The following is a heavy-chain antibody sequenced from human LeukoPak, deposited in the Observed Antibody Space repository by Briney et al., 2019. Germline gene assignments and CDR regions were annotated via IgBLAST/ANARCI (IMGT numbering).Heavy chain of an antibody. CDR3: ARDNSIHERGWWFDP. CDR1: GYSCSSHY. V-gene: IGHV1-46*01. Sequence: ASVNAFCKASGYSCSSHYMRWLRRAPGHGLKWMGLINPRGTSTIYAEKFQGRIIMTRDMSTTTDYMELSSLKSDDTAVYYCARDNSIHERGWWFDPWGQGTLVTVSS. J-gene: IGHJ5*02. D-gene: IGHD4-23*01. CDR2: INPRGTST.